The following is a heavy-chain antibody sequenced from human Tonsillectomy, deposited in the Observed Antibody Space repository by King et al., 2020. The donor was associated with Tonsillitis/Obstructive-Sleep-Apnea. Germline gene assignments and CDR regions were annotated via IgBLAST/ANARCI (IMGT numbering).Heavy chain of an antibody. CDR3: VFPHYYYYYLDV. V-gene: IGHV1-8*01. CDR2: MNPNSGDT. Sequence: VQLVESGAEVKKPGASVKVSCKTSGYTFSRYDIHWVRQATGQGLEWMGWMNPNSGDTGYAQKFQGRVTMTRNTSISTAYMELSNLRSDDTALYYCVFPHYYYYYLDVWGEGTTVTVSS. CDR1: GYTFSRYD. J-gene: IGHJ6*03.